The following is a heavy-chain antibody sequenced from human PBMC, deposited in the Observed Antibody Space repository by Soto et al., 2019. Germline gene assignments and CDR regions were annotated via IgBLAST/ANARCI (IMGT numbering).Heavy chain of an antibody. J-gene: IGHJ4*02. Sequence: EVHLVESGGGLVRPGESLRLSCAASGFTFTNFRMSWRRQAPGKGLEWVANIKQDGSETRYVDSVKGRFTSSRDNAKNSLFLQMTSLRAEDTAIYYCARSYGTGFLYAYWGQGTLVPVST. V-gene: IGHV3-7*01. CDR1: GFTFTNFR. D-gene: IGHD3-10*01. CDR3: ARSYGTGFLYAY. CDR2: IKQDGSET.